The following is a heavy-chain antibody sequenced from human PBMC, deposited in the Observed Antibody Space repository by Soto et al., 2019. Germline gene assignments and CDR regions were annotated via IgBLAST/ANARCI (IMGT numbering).Heavy chain of an antibody. D-gene: IGHD6-19*01. V-gene: IGHV3-7*01. J-gene: IGHJ4*02. CDR2: IKGDGSEK. Sequence: GGSLRLSCAASGFPCIRYWMSWVRQAPGKGLEWVANIKGDGSEKYYVDSVKGRFTISRDNAKNSLYLQMNSLGAEDTAVYYCAKGGRQWLVTSDFNYWGQGALVTVSS. CDR1: GFPCIRYW. CDR3: AKGGRQWLVTSDFNY.